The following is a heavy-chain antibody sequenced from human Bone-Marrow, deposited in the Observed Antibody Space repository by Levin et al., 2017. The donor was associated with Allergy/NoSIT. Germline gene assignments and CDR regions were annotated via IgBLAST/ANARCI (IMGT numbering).Heavy chain of an antibody. V-gene: IGHV3-23*01. D-gene: IGHD5-24*01. CDR2: ISGSGYTT. CDR1: GFTFSSYA. Sequence: AASVKVSCEASGFTFSSYALNWVRQAPGKGLEWVLAISGSGYTTYEADSVKGRFSMSRDNSKNTMYLHMGNLRVEDTAVYYCVKGPRSVATIPSFFYGMDVWGQGTTVIVSS. J-gene: IGHJ6*02. CDR3: VKGPRSVATIPSFFYGMDV.